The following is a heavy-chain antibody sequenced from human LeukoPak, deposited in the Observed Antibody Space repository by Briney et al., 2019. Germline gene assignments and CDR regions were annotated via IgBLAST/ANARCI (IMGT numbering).Heavy chain of an antibody. CDR1: GGSISSYY. CDR2: IYSSGSI. CDR3: ARGAYYVDWFDP. V-gene: IGHV4-4*07. J-gene: IGHJ5*02. D-gene: IGHD3-16*01. Sequence: SETLSLTCTVSGGSISSYYWSWIGQPAGKGLEWIGRIYSSGSINYNPSLNSRVTISVDKSKNQFSLKLGSVTAADTAVYYCARGAYYVDWFDPWGQGTLVTVSS.